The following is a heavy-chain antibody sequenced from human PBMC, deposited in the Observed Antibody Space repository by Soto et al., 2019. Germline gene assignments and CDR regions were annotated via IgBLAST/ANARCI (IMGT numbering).Heavy chain of an antibody. CDR1: GFIFTTSD. Sequence: EVQLVESEGGLVQPGGSLRLSCEASGFIFTTSDMSWVRQAPGKGLEWISSITITGDTTHYADSVKGRFTISRDNSRNPVYLQMDSLRVDDTAGYYVAKGGGGDHGYWGQGTLVAVSS. CDR3: AKGGGGDHGY. D-gene: IGHD2-21*02. CDR2: ITITGDTT. V-gene: IGHV3-23*04. J-gene: IGHJ4*02.